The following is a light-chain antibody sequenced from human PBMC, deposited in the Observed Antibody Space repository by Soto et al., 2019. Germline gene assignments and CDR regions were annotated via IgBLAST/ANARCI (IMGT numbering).Light chain of an antibody. CDR3: QQYNSYST. CDR1: QSISSW. J-gene: IGKJ1*01. V-gene: IGKV1-5*01. Sequence: QMTQSPSSLSASVGDRVTITCRASQSISSWLAWYQQKPGKAPKLLIYDASSLESGVPSRFSGSGSGTEFTLTISSLQPDDFATYYCQQYNSYSTFGQGTKVDIK. CDR2: DAS.